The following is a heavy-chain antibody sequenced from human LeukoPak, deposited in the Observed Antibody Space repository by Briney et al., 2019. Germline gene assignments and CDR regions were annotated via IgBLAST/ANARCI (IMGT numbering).Heavy chain of an antibody. CDR1: GGSISSYY. V-gene: IGHV4-59*08. CDR2: IYYGGST. Sequence: SETLSLSCTVSGGSISSYYWSWIRQPPGKGLELIGYIYYGGSTNYNPSLKSRVTISVDTSKNQISLKLSSVTAADTAVYYCARLPYSGTYYFDYWSQGTLFTVSS. J-gene: IGHJ4*02. CDR3: ARLPYSGTYYFDY. D-gene: IGHD1-26*01.